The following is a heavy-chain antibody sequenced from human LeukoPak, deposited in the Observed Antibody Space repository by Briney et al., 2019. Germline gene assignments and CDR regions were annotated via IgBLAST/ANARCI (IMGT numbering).Heavy chain of an antibody. D-gene: IGHD2-15*01. CDR3: AGMNIGVVVAAVLGPLFDP. Sequence: ASVKVSCKASGYTFTGYYMHWVRQAPGQGLEWMGWISPNSGGTKNAQKFQGRVTMTRDQSINTAHMELSMLRSDTTAVYYWAGMNIGVVVAAVLGPLFDPWGQGTLVTVSS. J-gene: IGHJ5*02. V-gene: IGHV1-2*02. CDR2: ISPNSGGT. CDR1: GYTFTGYY.